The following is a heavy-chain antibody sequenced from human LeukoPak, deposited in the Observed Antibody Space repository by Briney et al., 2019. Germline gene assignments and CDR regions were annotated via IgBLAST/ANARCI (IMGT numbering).Heavy chain of an antibody. D-gene: IGHD3-22*01. Sequence: SETLSLACVVSGGSINHTNYWTWIRQPPGRGLEWIGEISLRGATKYNPSLANRLTLSLDTPANRSYLHLTSATAADTAVYYCAREGGYFRPLDFMGQGTLVTVSS. CDR3: AREGGYFRPLDF. V-gene: IGHV4-4*02. CDR1: GGSINHTNY. CDR2: ISLRGAT. J-gene: IGHJ4*02.